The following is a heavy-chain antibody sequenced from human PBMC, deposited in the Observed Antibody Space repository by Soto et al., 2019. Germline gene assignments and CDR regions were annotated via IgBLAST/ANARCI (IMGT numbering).Heavy chain of an antibody. Sequence: GGSLRLSCAASGFNVGAFAVNWVRQAPGKGLEWVANIRQDGSQIYYLGSVKGRFTISRDNAKNSLYLQMNSLRAEDTAVYYCARLQWPSKGAFDIWGQGTMVTVSS. CDR3: ARLQWPSKGAFDI. CDR2: IRQDGSQI. CDR1: GFNVGAFA. V-gene: IGHV3-7*03. D-gene: IGHD6-19*01. J-gene: IGHJ3*02.